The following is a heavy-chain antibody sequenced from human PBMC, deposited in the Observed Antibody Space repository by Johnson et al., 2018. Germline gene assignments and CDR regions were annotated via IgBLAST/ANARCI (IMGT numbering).Heavy chain of an antibody. CDR2: ISWNSGSI. Sequence: VQLVESGGGLVQPGRSLRLSCAASGFTFDDYAMHWVRQAPGKGLEWVSGISWNSGSIGYADSVKGRFTLEAHKSISTASLQWSRLKAPDTAMYYCARHHGYYYDSSGYSVAFDIWGQGTMVTVSS. CDR1: GFTFDDYA. D-gene: IGHD3-22*01. CDR3: ARHHGYYYDSSGYSVAFDI. V-gene: IGHV3-9*01. J-gene: IGHJ3*02.